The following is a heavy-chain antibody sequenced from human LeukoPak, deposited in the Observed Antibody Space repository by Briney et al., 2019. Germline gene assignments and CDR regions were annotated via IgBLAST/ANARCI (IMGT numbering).Heavy chain of an antibody. CDR3: AKQRSEVVVAATNY. V-gene: IGHV3-23*01. J-gene: IGHJ4*02. D-gene: IGHD2-15*01. CDR2: ITGGRDTT. Sequence: PGGSLRLSCAASGFTFSGYAMTWVRQAPGKGLEWVSSITGGRDTTYYADSVRGRFTISRDNSKNTLSVQMNSLRAEDTAVYYCAKQRSEVVVAATNYWGQGTLVTVSS. CDR1: GFTFSGYA.